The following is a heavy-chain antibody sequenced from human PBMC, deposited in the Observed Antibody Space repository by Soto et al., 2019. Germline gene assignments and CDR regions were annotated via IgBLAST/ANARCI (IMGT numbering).Heavy chain of an antibody. V-gene: IGHV3-23*01. J-gene: IGHJ4*02. CDR1: GSTFSSYA. CDR2: ITFRGDNT. Sequence: EVQLLESGGGLVPPGGSLRLPCAASGSTFSSYAMSWVRQAPGEGLEWLAGITFRGDNTYYADSVKGRFTLSRDNSRNRLDLQMNSLKVEDTALYYCAKLGTMGVFDNWGQGTLLTVSS. D-gene: IGHD1-1*01. CDR3: AKLGTMGVFDN.